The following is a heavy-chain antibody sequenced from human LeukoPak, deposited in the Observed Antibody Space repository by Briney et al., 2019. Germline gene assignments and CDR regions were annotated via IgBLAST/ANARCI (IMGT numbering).Heavy chain of an antibody. CDR1: GFTFNNYA. D-gene: IGHD6-19*01. Sequence: GGSLRLSCAASGFTFNNYAIHWVRQAPGKGLEWVAIISSDESNKKYAESVKGRFTISRDNSKNTLYLQMNSLRAEDTAVYYCAKPAISSRGWYYDYWGQGTLVTVSS. J-gene: IGHJ4*02. CDR3: AKPAISSRGWYYDY. CDR2: ISSDESNK. V-gene: IGHV3-30*18.